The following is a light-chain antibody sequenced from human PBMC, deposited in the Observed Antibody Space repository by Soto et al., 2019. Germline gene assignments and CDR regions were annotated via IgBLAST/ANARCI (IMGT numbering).Light chain of an antibody. J-gene: IGKJ1*01. CDR2: DVS. CDR1: QSVSSNY. Sequence: DIVLTQSPGTLSLSPGERATLSCRSSQSVSSNYLAWYQQKPDQAPRLVIYDVSGRATGIPDRFSGSGSGTDFTLTISRLEPEESAVYDCQQYGISPTFGQGTKVEIK. CDR3: QQYGISPT. V-gene: IGKV3-20*01.